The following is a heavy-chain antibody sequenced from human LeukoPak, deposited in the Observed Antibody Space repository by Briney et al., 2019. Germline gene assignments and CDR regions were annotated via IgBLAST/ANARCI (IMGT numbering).Heavy chain of an antibody. CDR1: GGSISSYY. V-gene: IGHV4-34*01. Sequence: PSETLSLTCTVSGGSISSYYWSWIRQPPGKGLGWIGEINHSGSTNYNPSLKSRVTISVDTSKNQFSLKLSSVTAADTAVYYCARRRRGSWIQLWAYWYFDLWGRGTLVTVSS. CDR3: ARRRRGSWIQLWAYWYFDL. J-gene: IGHJ2*01. D-gene: IGHD5-18*01. CDR2: INHSGST.